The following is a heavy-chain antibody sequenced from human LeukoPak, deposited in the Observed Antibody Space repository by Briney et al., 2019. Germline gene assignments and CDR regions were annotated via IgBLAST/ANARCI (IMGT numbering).Heavy chain of an antibody. CDR3: ATDIPRRVRGVVYSSFGMDV. V-gene: IGHV1-24*01. D-gene: IGHD3-10*01. Sequence: ASVKVSCKVSEYTLTDLSMHWVRQAPGKGLEWLGGFDPEDGETIYAQKFQGRVTLAEDTSTDTAYMELSSLRSEDTAAYYCATDIPRRVRGVVYSSFGMDVWGQGTTVTVSS. CDR2: FDPEDGET. CDR1: EYTLTDLS. J-gene: IGHJ6*02.